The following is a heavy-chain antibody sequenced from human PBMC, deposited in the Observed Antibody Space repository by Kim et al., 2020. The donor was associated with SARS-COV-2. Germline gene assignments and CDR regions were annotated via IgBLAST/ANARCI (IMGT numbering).Heavy chain of an antibody. V-gene: IGHV4-31*02. D-gene: IGHD3-10*01. J-gene: IGHJ4*02. Sequence: PDLMSRVTISVDKYKNQFSLKLSSVTAADTAVYYCARAYGSGSRSPMIDYWGQGTLVTVSS. CDR3: ARAYGSGSRSPMIDY.